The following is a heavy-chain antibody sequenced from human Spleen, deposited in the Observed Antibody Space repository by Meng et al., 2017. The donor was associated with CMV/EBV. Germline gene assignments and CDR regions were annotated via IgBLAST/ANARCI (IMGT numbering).Heavy chain of an antibody. Sequence: ASVKVSCKASGYIFVGSYLHWVRQVPGEGPEWMAWINPSNGGTKFQQKFQGRVTLPRDTSVNTASMELSGLTVDDTAVYYCAREGQFSGSYNPFDLWGQGTMVTVSS. J-gene: IGHJ3*01. CDR3: AREGQFSGSYNPFDL. D-gene: IGHD1-26*01. CDR2: INPSNGGT. V-gene: IGHV1-2*02. CDR1: GYIFVGSY.